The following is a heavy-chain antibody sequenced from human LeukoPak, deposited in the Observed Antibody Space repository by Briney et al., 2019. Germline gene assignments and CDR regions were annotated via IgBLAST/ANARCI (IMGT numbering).Heavy chain of an antibody. J-gene: IGHJ3*02. V-gene: IGHV1-18*01. CDR1: GYTFTSYG. CDR2: ISAYNGKT. Sequence: GASVKASCKASGYTFTSYGISWVRQAPGQGLECMGWISAYNGKTNYVEKLQGRVTMTTDTSTSTAYMELRSLRSDDTAVYYCASISSSWHAFDIWGQGTMVTVSS. D-gene: IGHD6-13*01. CDR3: ASISSSWHAFDI.